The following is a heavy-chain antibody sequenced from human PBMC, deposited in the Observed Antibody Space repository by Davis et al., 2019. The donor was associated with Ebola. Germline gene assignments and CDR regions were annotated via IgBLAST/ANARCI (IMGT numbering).Heavy chain of an antibody. J-gene: IGHJ5*02. V-gene: IGHV1-46*01. D-gene: IGHD6-13*01. CDR3: ARAAGRRWFDP. Sequence: ASVKVSCKASGYTFTSYGISWVRQAPGQGLEWMGIINPSGGSTSYAQKFQGRVTMTRDTSTSTVYMELRSLRSDDTAVYYCARAAGRRWFDPWGQGTLVTVSS. CDR1: GYTFTSYG. CDR2: INPSGGST.